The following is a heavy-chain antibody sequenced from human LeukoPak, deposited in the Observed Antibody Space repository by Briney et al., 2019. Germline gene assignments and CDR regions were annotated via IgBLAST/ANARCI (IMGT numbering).Heavy chain of an antibody. V-gene: IGHV4-31*03. CDR1: GGSINIGAYY. Sequence: KASQTLSLTCTVSGGSINIGAYYWSWIRQHPGKGLEWIGYNYYSGSTYYNPSLKSRLTISVDTSKNQFSLKLSSVTAADTAIYYGARGHDSPYLTYWGQGTLVTVSS. CDR2: NYYSGST. CDR3: ARGHDSPYLTY. D-gene: IGHD2-15*01. J-gene: IGHJ4*02.